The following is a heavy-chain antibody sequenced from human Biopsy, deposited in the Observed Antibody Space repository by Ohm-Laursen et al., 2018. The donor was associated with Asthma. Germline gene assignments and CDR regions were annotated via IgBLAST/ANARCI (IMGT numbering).Heavy chain of an antibody. CDR1: GYTFINYA. D-gene: IGHD3-9*01. V-gene: IGHV1-3*01. CDR2: INAGNGNT. Sequence: GASVKASCKAPGYTFINYAIHWVRQAPGQRLEWMGWINAGNGNTKYSQKFQGRVTITRDTSASTAYMDLSSLRSEDTAVYYCARTYYDFLTGQVNDVFAIWGQGTMVTVSS. CDR3: ARTYYDFLTGQVNDVFAI. J-gene: IGHJ3*02.